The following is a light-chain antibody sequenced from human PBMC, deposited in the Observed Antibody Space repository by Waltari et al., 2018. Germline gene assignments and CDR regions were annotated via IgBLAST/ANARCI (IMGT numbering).Light chain of an antibody. Sequence: WYQQHPGKAPKLMISDVSKRPSVVSNRFTGSKSDNTASLTISGLQAEDEADYYCSSYTSSSTWVFGGGTKLTVL. V-gene: IGLV2-14*04. CDR3: SSYTSSSTWV. J-gene: IGLJ3*02. CDR2: DVS.